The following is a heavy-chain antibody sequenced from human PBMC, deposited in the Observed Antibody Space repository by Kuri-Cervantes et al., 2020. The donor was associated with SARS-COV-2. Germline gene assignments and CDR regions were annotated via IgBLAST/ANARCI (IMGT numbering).Heavy chain of an antibody. CDR3: AKDTLRAAAGTIGAFDI. D-gene: IGHD6-13*01. CDR1: GFTFSSYA. Sequence: GESLKISCAASGFTFSSYAMSWVRQAPGKGLEWVSGISVRGGSTYYADSVKGRFTISRDNAKNSLYLQMNSLRAEDTALYYCAKDTLRAAAGTIGAFDIWGQGTMVTVSS. CDR2: ISVRGGST. J-gene: IGHJ3*02. V-gene: IGHV3-23*01.